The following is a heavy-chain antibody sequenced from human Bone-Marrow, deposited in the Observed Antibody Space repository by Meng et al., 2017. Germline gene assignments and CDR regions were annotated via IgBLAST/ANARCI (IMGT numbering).Heavy chain of an antibody. J-gene: IGHJ2*01. CDR2: IDNYGTSI. CDR1: SSIFKNSR. Sequence: EVQLRESGGTLVQTGGALDLSWEVSSSIFKNSRMHWVRQDPGKGLECVSRIDNYGTSILYADSVKRRFTVYIDNAKNTMYLQMNSLRVEDTAVYYCARDSGGSFNLWGRGTLVTVSS. D-gene: IGHD3-16*01. V-gene: IGHV3-74*01. CDR3: ARDSGGSFNL.